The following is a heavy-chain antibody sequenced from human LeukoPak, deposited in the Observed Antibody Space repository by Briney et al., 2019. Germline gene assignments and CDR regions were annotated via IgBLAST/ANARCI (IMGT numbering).Heavy chain of an antibody. J-gene: IGHJ1*01. D-gene: IGHD5-18*01. CDR3: ARGYSYVAEYFQH. CDR1: GGSISSGSYY. V-gene: IGHV4-61*02. Sequence: TSETLSLTCTVSGGSISSGSYYWSWIRQPAGKGLEWIGRIYTSGSTNYNPSLESRVTMSVDTSKNQFSLKLSPVTAADTAVYYCARGYSYVAEYFQHWGQGTLVTVSS. CDR2: IYTSGST.